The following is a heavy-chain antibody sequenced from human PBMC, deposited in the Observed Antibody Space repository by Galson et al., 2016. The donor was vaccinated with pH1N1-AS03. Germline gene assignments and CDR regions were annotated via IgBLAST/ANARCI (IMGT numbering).Heavy chain of an antibody. V-gene: IGHV1-2*04. D-gene: IGHD1-26*01. CDR1: GNTFTTYG. J-gene: IGHJ6*02. CDR2: INPKSGVT. CDR3: ARDPRGPCSSATCATTYYFGMDV. Sequence: SVKVSCKASGNTFTTYGLIWVRQAPGQGLEWMGWINPKSGVTNYAQKFQAWVTMTRDTSSSTAYMELSGLKSDDTAVYYCARDPRGPCSSATCATTYYFGMDVWGQGTTVIVSS.